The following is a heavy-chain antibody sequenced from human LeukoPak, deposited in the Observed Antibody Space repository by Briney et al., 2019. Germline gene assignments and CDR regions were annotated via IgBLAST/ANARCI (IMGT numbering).Heavy chain of an antibody. V-gene: IGHV3-43*02. D-gene: IGHD3-3*01. CDR1: GFTFDDYA. CDR3: AVHPYYDFWSGYCNYFDY. J-gene: IGHJ4*02. Sequence: PGGSLRPSCAASGFTFDDYAMHWVRQAPGKGLEWVSLISGDGGSTYYADSVKGRFTISRDNSKNSLYLQMNSLRTEDTALYYCAVHPYYDFWSGYCNYFDYWGQGTLVTVSS. CDR2: ISGDGGST.